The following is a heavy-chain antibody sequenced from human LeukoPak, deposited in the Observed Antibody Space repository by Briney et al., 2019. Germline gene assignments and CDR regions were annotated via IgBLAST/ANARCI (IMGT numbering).Heavy chain of an antibody. CDR2: IYYSGST. Sequence: SETLSLTCTVSGGSISSSSYYWGWIRQPPGKGLEWIGSIYYSGSTYYNPSLKSRVTISVDTSKNQFSLKLSSVTAADTAVYYCARCKTYYYDSSGYYTYYYYYYYMDVWGKGTTVTVSS. J-gene: IGHJ6*03. V-gene: IGHV4-39*07. CDR3: ARCKTYYYDSSGYYTYYYYYYYMDV. CDR1: GGSISSSSYY. D-gene: IGHD3-22*01.